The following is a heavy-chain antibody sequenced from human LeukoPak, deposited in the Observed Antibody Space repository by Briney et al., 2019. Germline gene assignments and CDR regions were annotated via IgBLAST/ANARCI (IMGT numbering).Heavy chain of an antibody. D-gene: IGHD6-13*01. Sequence: GGSLRLSCAASGFTFSSYSMNWVRQAPGKGLEWVSYISSSSSTIYYADSVKGRFTISRDNSKNTVSLQMNSLRAEDTAVYYCAKDVLVAAAPDYWGQGTLVTVSS. CDR2: ISSSSSTI. CDR1: GFTFSSYS. J-gene: IGHJ4*02. CDR3: AKDVLVAAAPDY. V-gene: IGHV3-48*01.